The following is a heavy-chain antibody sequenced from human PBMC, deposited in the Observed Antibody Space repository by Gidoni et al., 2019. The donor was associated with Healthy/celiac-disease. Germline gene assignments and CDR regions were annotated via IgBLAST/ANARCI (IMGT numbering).Heavy chain of an antibody. Sequence: QVQLQQWGAGLLKPAETLSPTCAVYGGSFSGYYWSWIRHPPGKGLEWIGEINHSGSTNYNPYLKSRVTISVDTSKNQFSLKLSSVTAADTAVYYCARGHLHYRYGDYFYWGQGTLVTVSS. CDR1: GGSFSGYY. CDR3: ARGHLHYRYGDYFY. CDR2: INHSGST. V-gene: IGHV4-34*01. D-gene: IGHD4-17*01. J-gene: IGHJ4*02.